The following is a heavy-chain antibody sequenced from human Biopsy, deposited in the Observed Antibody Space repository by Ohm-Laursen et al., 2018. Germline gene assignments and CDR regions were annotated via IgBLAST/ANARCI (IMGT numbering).Heavy chain of an antibody. CDR3: ARDRGQNFYDSTGYYNGMDG. J-gene: IGHJ6*02. Sequence: SLRLSCAASGFRFDDYAMHWVRQRPGKGLEWVSGISWISRNTGYADSVKGRFTITRDDAKNSLYLQMNSLRPEDTALYYCARDRGQNFYDSTGYYNGMDGWGQGTTVTVAS. CDR2: ISWISRNT. D-gene: IGHD3-22*01. V-gene: IGHV3-9*01. CDR1: GFRFDDYA.